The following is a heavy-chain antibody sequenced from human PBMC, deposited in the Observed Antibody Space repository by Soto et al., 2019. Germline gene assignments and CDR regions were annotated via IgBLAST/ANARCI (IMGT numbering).Heavy chain of an antibody. Sequence: QVQLQESGPGLVKPSETLSLTCTVSDGSISSDYWSWIRQPPGKGLEWIGYISYSGGTNYNPSLRSRVXXSXDXXKNQFSLKLSSVTAADTAVYYCARTTVTIAGVFDIWGQGTVVTVSS. CDR2: ISYSGGT. V-gene: IGHV4-59*08. CDR3: ARTTVTIAGVFDI. J-gene: IGHJ3*02. CDR1: DGSISSDY. D-gene: IGHD4-17*01.